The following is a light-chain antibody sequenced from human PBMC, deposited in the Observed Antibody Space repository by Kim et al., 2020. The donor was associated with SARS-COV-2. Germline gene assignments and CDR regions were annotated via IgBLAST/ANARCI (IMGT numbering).Light chain of an antibody. V-gene: IGLV1-47*01. CDR1: SSNIGSNS. Sequence: GQMVTISCSGSSSNIGSNSVYWYQQLPGTAPKLLIYRRNQRPSGVPDRFSGSQSGTSASLAISGLRSEDEADYYCVAWDDSLSGRVFGGGTQLTVL. CDR3: VAWDDSLSGRV. CDR2: RRN. J-gene: IGLJ3*02.